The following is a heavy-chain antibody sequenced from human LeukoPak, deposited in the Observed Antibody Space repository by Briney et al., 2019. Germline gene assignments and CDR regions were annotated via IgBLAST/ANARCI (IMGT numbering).Heavy chain of an antibody. D-gene: IGHD6-13*01. CDR2: ISGSGGST. V-gene: IGHV3-23*01. CDR3: ASASSHRIAAGGDC. J-gene: IGHJ4*02. CDR1: GFTFSSYA. Sequence: GGSLRLSCAASGFTFSSYAMSWVRQAPGKGLEWVSAISGSGGSTYYADSVKGRFTISRDNAKNTLYLQMNSLRAEDTAVYYCASASSHRIAAGGDCWGQGTLVTVSS.